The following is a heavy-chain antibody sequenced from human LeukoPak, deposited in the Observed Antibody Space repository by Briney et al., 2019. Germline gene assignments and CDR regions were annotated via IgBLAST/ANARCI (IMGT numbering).Heavy chain of an antibody. Sequence: SETLSLTCAVYGGSFSGYYWNWIRQPPGKGLEWIGEINHCGSTNYNPSLKSRVTISVDTSKNQFSLQLNSVTPEDTAVYYCAREGVAGIAVAGWYGYWGQGTLVTVSS. D-gene: IGHD6-19*01. V-gene: IGHV4-34*01. CDR3: AREGVAGIAVAGWYGY. CDR1: GGSFSGYY. J-gene: IGHJ4*02. CDR2: INHCGST.